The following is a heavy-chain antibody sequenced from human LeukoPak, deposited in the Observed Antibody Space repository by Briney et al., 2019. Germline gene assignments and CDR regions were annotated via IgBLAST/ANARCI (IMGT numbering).Heavy chain of an antibody. CDR3: AKDLTVGATNDWFDP. J-gene: IGHJ5*02. V-gene: IGHV3-33*06. D-gene: IGHD1-26*01. Sequence: PGGSLRLSCAASGFTFSSYGMHWVRQAPGKGLEWVAVIWYDGSNKYYADSVKGRFTISRDNSKNTLYLQMNSLRAEDTAVYYCAKDLTVGATNDWFDPWGQGTLVTVSS. CDR1: GFTFSSYG. CDR2: IWYDGSNK.